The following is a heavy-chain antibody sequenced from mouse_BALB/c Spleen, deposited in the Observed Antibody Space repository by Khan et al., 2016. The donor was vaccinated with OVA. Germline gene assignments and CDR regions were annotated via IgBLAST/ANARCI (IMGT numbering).Heavy chain of an antibody. Sequence: VQLQESGAELARPGASVKMSCKASGYTFTSYTIHWIKERPGQGLEWIGYINPSNGYTNYNQKFKEKATLTTDKSSTTAYLQLSSLTSDDSAVYNCVRDGAYHRNDGWFAYWGQGTLVTVSA. J-gene: IGHJ3*01. CDR2: INPSNGYT. V-gene: IGHV1-4*01. D-gene: IGHD2-14*01. CDR3: VRDGAYHRNDGWFAY. CDR1: GYTFTSYT.